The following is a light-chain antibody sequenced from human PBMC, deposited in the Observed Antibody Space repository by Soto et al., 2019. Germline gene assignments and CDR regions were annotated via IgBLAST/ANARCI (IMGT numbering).Light chain of an antibody. CDR1: QSVGNY. CDR3: QQRSNWPPLT. V-gene: IGKV3-11*01. Sequence: EIVLTQSPATLSLSPGERATLSCRASQSVGNYLAWYQQKPGQAPRLLIYDASNRATGIPARFSGSGSGTDLTLTIRRLEPEDFAVYYCQQRSNWPPLTFGQGTRLDIK. J-gene: IGKJ5*01. CDR2: DAS.